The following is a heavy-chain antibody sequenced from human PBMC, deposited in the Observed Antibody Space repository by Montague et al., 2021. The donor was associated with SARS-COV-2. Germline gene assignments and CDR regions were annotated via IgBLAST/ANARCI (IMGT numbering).Heavy chain of an antibody. CDR1: GGSFSGYY. J-gene: IGHJ4*02. CDR2: INQSGRT. CDR3: ARRGSSVWGVTVSAELDY. V-gene: IGHV4-34*01. D-gene: IGHD3-10*01. Sequence: SETLSLTCAVYGGSFSGYYWGWIRQPPEKGLEWIGEINQSGRTNNNPSLKSRVIISVDTSKNQFSLKLSPVTAADTAVYYCARRGSSVWGVTVSAELDYWGQGILVIVSS.